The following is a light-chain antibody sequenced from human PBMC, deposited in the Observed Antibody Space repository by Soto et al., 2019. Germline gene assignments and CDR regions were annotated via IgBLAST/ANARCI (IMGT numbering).Light chain of an antibody. CDR1: SSNIGQNN. V-gene: IGLV1-44*01. J-gene: IGLJ2*01. CDR2: GTT. CDR3: AAWDDNLYNVL. Sequence: QSVLTQPPSASGTPGQRVTISCSGSSSNIGQNNVNWYQQLPGTAPKLLIYGTTQRPSGVPDRFSGSKSGTSASLAISGLQSEDEADYYCAAWDDNLYNVLFAGGTKLTVL.